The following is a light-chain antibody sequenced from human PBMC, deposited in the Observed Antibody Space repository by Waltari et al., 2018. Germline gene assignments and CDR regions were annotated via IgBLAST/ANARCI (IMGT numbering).Light chain of an antibody. Sequence: EIVLTQSPATLSLSPGERTTLSGRASQSIRNYLTWYQQKPGQAPRLLISDTSNRATGIPARFSGSGSGTDFTLTISSLEPEDFAVYYCQHRYSWPLTFGGGTKVEIK. CDR3: QHRYSWPLT. J-gene: IGKJ4*01. CDR2: DTS. CDR1: QSIRNY. V-gene: IGKV3-11*01.